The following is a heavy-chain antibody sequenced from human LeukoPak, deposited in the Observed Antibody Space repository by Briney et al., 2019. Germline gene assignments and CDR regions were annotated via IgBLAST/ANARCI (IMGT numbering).Heavy chain of an antibody. D-gene: IGHD4-23*01. CDR1: GFIFSNYA. CDR2: IRYDGGNT. V-gene: IGHV3-30*02. Sequence: GGSLRLSCAASGFIFSNYAMQWVRQAPGRGLEGVAFIRYDGGNTYYADSVKGRFTISRDNSKNTLYLQMNSLRAEDAAVYYCAREGDYGGPYWYFDLWGRGTLVTVSS. J-gene: IGHJ2*01. CDR3: AREGDYGGPYWYFDL.